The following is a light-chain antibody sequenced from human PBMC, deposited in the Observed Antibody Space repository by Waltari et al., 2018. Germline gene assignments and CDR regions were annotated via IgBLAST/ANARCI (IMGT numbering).Light chain of an antibody. Sequence: QSALTQPASVSGSPGQSITISCTGTSSDIGDYNYVSWFQQPPGKAPTRMFFGVSGRAFVVSNRFSGPRSGNAASLTISGLQAEDEADYCGSSYIRASALVIFGGRSKLTVL. CDR2: GVS. V-gene: IGLV2-14*03. CDR1: SSDIGDYNY. CDR3: SSYIRASALVI. J-gene: IGLJ2*01.